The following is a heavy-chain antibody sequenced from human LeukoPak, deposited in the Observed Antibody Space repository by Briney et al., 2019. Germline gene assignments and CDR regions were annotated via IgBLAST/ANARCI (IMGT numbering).Heavy chain of an antibody. CDR3: AKGVDFWSGLDY. Sequence: GGSLRLSCAASGFTFSSYWMHWVRQAPGKGLVWVSRINSDGSSTSYADSVKGRFTISRDNAKDTLYLQMNGLRAEDTAVYYCAKGVDFWSGLDYWGQATLVTVSS. D-gene: IGHD3-3*01. CDR2: INSDGSST. CDR1: GFTFSSYW. J-gene: IGHJ4*02. V-gene: IGHV3-74*01.